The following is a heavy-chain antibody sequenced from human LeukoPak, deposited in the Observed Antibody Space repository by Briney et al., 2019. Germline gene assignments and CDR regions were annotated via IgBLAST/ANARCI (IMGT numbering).Heavy chain of an antibody. CDR1: GGSSSGYY. V-gene: IGHV4-34*01. CDR3: ARGRPQYYDFWSGYIYGMDV. Sequence: SETLSLTCAVYGGSSSGYYWSWIRQPPGKGLEWIGEINHSGSTNYNPSLKSRVTISVDTSKNQFSLKLSSVTAADTAVYYCARGRPQYYDFWSGYIYGMDVWGQGTTVTVSS. J-gene: IGHJ6*02. D-gene: IGHD3-3*01. CDR2: INHSGST.